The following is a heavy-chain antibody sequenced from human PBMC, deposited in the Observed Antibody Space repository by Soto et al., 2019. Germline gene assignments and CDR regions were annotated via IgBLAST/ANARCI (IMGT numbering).Heavy chain of an antibody. Sequence: ASVKVSCKASGYTFTSYDINWVRQAPGQGLEWVGWINPTSEYTAHAQKFQGRVTLTREISTATAYMELSSLTSEDTAVYFCARQVHPGHSSVWGPGNQVTVSS. CDR2: INPTSEYT. D-gene: IGHD2-15*01. CDR3: ARQVHPGHSSV. V-gene: IGHV1-8*01. J-gene: IGHJ1*01. CDR1: GYTFTSYD.